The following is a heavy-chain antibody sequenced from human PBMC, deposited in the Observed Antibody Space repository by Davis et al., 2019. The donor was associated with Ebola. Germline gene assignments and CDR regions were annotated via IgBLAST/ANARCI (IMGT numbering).Heavy chain of an antibody. Sequence: GESLKISCAASGFTFSSYGMHWVRQAPGKGLEWVAVISYDGSNKYYADSVKGRFTISRDNSKNTLLLQMNSLRAEDTAIYYCAGGRYSGYDLGYWGQGTLVTVSS. CDR3: AGGRYSGYDLGY. V-gene: IGHV3-30*03. CDR2: ISYDGSNK. J-gene: IGHJ4*02. D-gene: IGHD5-12*01. CDR1: GFTFSSYG.